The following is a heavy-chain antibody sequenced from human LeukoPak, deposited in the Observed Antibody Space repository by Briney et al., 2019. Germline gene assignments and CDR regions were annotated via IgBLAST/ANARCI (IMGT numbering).Heavy chain of an antibody. V-gene: IGHV3-66*02. CDR3: ARGSSLAAAARAFDY. CDR1: GFTVSSNY. D-gene: IGHD6-25*01. J-gene: IGHJ4*02. Sequence: GGSLRLSCAASGFTVSSNYMGWVRQAPGRGLYWVSVIYSGGAAYYADSAKGRFTISRDSSKNTLYLQMNSLQNEDTAVYYCARGSSLAAAARAFDYWGQGTLVTVSS. CDR2: IYSGGAA.